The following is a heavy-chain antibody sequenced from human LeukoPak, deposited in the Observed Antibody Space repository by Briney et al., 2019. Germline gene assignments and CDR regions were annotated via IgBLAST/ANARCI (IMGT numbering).Heavy chain of an antibody. Sequence: QPGRSLRLSCAASGFTFDDYAMHWVRQVPGKGLEWVSGISWNSGSIGYADSVKGRFTISRDNAKNSLYLQMNSLRAEDTALYYCAKDPFRLRSYDSSGMGDWGQGTLVTVSS. CDR1: GFTFDDYA. V-gene: IGHV3-9*01. CDR3: AKDPFRLRSYDSSGMGD. D-gene: IGHD3-22*01. J-gene: IGHJ4*02. CDR2: ISWNSGSI.